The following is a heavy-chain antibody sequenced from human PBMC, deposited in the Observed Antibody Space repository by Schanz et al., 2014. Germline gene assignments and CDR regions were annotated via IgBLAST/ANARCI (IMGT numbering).Heavy chain of an antibody. V-gene: IGHV3-7*01. J-gene: IGHJ4*02. D-gene: IGHD3-10*01. CDR1: GFTFSNYW. Sequence: EVQLVESGGGLVQPGESLRVSCAASGFTFSNYWMSWVRQAPGKGLEWVANIRQEGSEKYYVDSVKGRFTVSRDDAKNSLYLQMNSLRVEDTAVYYCAKDQGSYGSGSYSYFDYWGQGTLATVSS. CDR2: IRQEGSEK. CDR3: AKDQGSYGSGSYSYFDY.